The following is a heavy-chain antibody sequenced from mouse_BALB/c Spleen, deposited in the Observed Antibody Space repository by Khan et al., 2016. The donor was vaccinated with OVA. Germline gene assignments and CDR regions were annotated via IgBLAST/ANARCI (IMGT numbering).Heavy chain of an antibody. CDR1: GYTFTNYT. V-gene: IGHV1-4*01. CDR3: VRFPIPPYYFDY. J-gene: IGHJ2*01. Sequence: VQLQQSGAELARPGASVKMSCKASGYTFTNYTMHWVKQRPGQGLEWVGYINPSNGYTNYNQNFKDKATFSTDRSSSTAYMQLSSLTSDDSSVYYCVRFPIPPYYFDYWGQGTTLTVSA. CDR2: INPSNGYT.